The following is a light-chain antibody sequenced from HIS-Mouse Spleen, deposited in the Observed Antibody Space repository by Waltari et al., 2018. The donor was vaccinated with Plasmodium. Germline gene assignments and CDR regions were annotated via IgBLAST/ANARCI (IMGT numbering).Light chain of an antibody. Sequence: AIQLTQSPSSLSASVGDRVTITCRASQGISSALAWYQQKPGKAPKLLIYDASSLESGVPSRFSGSGSGTDFTLTISSLQPEDFATYYCQQFNSYTQGTFGQGTRLEIK. J-gene: IGKJ5*01. CDR2: DAS. CDR1: QGISSA. CDR3: QQFNSYTQGT. V-gene: IGKV1-13*02.